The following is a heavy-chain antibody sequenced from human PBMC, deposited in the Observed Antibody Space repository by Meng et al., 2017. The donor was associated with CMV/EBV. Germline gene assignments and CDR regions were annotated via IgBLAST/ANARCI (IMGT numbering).Heavy chain of an antibody. CDR3: ARVYSGYGEYYFDY. J-gene: IGHJ4*02. V-gene: IGHV6-1*01. D-gene: IGHD5-12*01. CDR2: TYYRSKWYN. Sequence: LRLSCAISGDSVSSNSAAWNWTRQSPSRGLEWLGRTYYRSKWYNDYAVSVKSRITINPDTSKNQFSLQLNSVTPEDTAVYYCARVYSGYGEYYFDYWGQGTLVTVSS. CDR1: GDSVSSNSAA.